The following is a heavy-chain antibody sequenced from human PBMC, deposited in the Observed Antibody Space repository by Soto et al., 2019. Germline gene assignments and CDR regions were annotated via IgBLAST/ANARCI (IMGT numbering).Heavy chain of an antibody. J-gene: IGHJ4*02. V-gene: IGHV4-39*01. CDR3: ARQIYDSDTGPNFQYYFDS. CDR2: IYYSGST. D-gene: IGHD3-22*01. CDR1: GGYISSSSYY. Sequence: SETLSLTCTVSGGYISSSSYYWGWIRPPPGKGLDWIGSIYYSGSTYYNPSLKSRVTISVDTSKNQFSLKLSSVTDADTAVYYCARQIYDSDTGPNFQYYFDSWGQGTPVTVS.